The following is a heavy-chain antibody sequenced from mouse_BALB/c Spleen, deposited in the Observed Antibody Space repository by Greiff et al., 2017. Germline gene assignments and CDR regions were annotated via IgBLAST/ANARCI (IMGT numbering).Heavy chain of an antibody. Sequence: VQLQQSGAELVKPGASVKLSCTASGFNIKDTYMHWVKQRPEQGLEWIGRIDPANGNTKYDPKFQGKATITADTSSNTAYLQLSSLTSEDTAVYYCARRVYPYAMDYWGQGTSVTVSS. CDR2: IDPANGNT. CDR3: ARRVYPYAMDY. V-gene: IGHV14-3*02. J-gene: IGHJ4*01. CDR1: GFNIKDTY. D-gene: IGHD2-3*01.